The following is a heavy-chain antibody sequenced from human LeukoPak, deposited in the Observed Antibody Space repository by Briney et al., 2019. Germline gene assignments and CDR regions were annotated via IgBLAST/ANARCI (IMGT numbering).Heavy chain of an antibody. CDR2: INHSGST. J-gene: IGHJ4*02. D-gene: IGHD2-2*02. CDR1: GGSFSGYY. CDR3: ARGLKDIVVVPAAVQYYFDY. Sequence: TSETLSLTCAVYGGSFSGYYWSWIRQPPGKGLEWIGEINHSGSTNYNPSLKSRVTISVDTSKNQFSLKLSSVTAADTAVYYCARGLKDIVVVPAAVQYYFDYWGQGTLVTVSS. V-gene: IGHV4-34*01.